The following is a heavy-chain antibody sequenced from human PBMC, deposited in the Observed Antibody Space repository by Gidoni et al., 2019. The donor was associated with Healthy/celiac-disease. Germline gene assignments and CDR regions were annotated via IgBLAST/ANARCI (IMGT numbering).Heavy chain of an antibody. J-gene: IGHJ3*02. CDR2: ISGSGGST. V-gene: IGHV3-23*04. Sequence: EVQLVESGGGLVQPGGSLRLSCAASGFTFSSDAMRWVRQAPGKGLEWVSAISGSGGSTYYADSVKGRFTISRDNSKNTLYLQMNSLRAEDTAVYYCAKDGDSYAPRVRGFVAFDIWGQGTMVTVSS. D-gene: IGHD5-18*01. CDR3: AKDGDSYAPRVRGFVAFDI. CDR1: GFTFSSDA.